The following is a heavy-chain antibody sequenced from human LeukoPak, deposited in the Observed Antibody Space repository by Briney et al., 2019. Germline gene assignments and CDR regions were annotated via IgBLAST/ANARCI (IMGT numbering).Heavy chain of an antibody. J-gene: IGHJ4*02. CDR2: IIPILGIA. CDR3: ARAGYSSSWYDY. CDR1: GGTFSSYA. V-gene: IGHV1-69*04. D-gene: IGHD6-13*01. Sequence: WASVKVSCKASGGTFSSYAICWVRQAPGQGLEWMGRIIPILGIANYAQKFQGRVTITADKTTSTAYMELSSLRSEDTAVYYCARAGYSSSWYDYWGQGTLVTVSS.